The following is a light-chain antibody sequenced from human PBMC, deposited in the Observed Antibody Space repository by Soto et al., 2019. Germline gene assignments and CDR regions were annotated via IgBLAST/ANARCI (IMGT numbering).Light chain of an antibody. CDR2: DAS. CDR3: QQRPNWPLT. Sequence: EIVLTQSPATLSLSPGERATLSCRASQSISSHLAWYQQKPGQAPRLLIYDASNRAPGIPARFSGSGSGTDFTLTISGLEPEDFAVYYCQQRPNWPLTFGGGTKVEIK. V-gene: IGKV3-11*01. CDR1: QSISSH. J-gene: IGKJ4*01.